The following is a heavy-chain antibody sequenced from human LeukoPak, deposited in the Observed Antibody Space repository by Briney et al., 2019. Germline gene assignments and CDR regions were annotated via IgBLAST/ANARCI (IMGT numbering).Heavy chain of an antibody. D-gene: IGHD5-12*01. CDR3: ARYVDIVTTSDAFDI. CDR2: IFYSGST. V-gene: IGHV4-59*02. CDR1: GGSVSSSY. J-gene: IGHJ3*02. Sequence: PSETLSLTCTVSGGSVSSSYWSWIRQPPGKGLEWIGYIFYSGSTNYNPSLKSRVTISVDTSKNLFSLKVSSVTAADTAVYYCARYVDIVTTSDAFDIWGQGTMVTVSS.